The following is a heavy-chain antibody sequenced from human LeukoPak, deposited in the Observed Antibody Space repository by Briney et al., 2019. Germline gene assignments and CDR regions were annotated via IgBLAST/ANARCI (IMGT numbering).Heavy chain of an antibody. CDR2: ISGDGGST. Sequence: GGSLRLSCAASGFTFDDYAMHWVRQAPGKGLEWVSLISGDGGSTYYADSVKGRFTISRDNSKNTLYLQMNSLRAEDTAVYYCAKDMTPRFFDYWGQGTLVTVSS. V-gene: IGHV3-43*02. J-gene: IGHJ4*02. D-gene: IGHD3-16*01. CDR3: AKDMTPRFFDY. CDR1: GFTFDDYA.